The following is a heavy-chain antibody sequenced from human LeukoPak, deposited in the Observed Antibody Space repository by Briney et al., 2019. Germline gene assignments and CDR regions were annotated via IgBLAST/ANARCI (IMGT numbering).Heavy chain of an antibody. CDR1: GYTFTSYY. CDR2: INPSGGAT. D-gene: IGHD2-15*01. J-gene: IGHJ4*02. Sequence: ASVKVSCKASGYTFTSYYMHWVRQVPGQGLEWMGVINPSGGATSYADKFQGRVTMSRDTPTSTVYMEMSSLKSEDTALFFCARDRGIADKPTYDFDFWGQGTLVTVSS. CDR3: ARDRGIADKPTYDFDF. V-gene: IGHV1-46*01.